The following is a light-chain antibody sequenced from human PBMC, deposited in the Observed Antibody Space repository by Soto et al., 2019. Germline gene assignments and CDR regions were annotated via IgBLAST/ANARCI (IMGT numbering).Light chain of an antibody. CDR2: DAS. CDR3: QHYGSSPWT. J-gene: IGKJ1*01. Sequence: IVMTQSPATLSVSPGASATLSCRASRGISSNLAWYQQKPGQAPRLLIYDASTRATGIAARFSGSSSATEFTPTISRLQPEEVAVDFHQHYGSSPWTFGRGTKVDIK. V-gene: IGKV3-15*01. CDR1: RGISSN.